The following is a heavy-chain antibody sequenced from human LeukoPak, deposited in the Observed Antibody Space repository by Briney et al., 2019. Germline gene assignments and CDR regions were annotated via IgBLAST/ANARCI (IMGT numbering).Heavy chain of an antibody. J-gene: IGHJ4*02. Sequence: GGSLRLSCAASGFTFSSYWMHWVRQAPGKGLVWVSRINEDGSTTNYADSVKGRSTIFRDNAKNTLYLQMNSLRAEDTAVYYCVRDLGGRSGHWGQGTLVTVSS. V-gene: IGHV3-74*01. CDR3: VRDLGGRSGH. CDR2: INEDGSTT. D-gene: IGHD1-26*01. CDR1: GFTFSSYW.